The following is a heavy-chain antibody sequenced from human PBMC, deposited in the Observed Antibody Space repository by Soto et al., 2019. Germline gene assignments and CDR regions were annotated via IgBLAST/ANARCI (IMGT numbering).Heavy chain of an antibody. D-gene: IGHD2-15*01. CDR1: GFTFYSYA. V-gene: IGHV3-23*01. CDR3: AKDQAVVVAAANWFDP. CDR2: ISGGGDRT. J-gene: IGHJ5*02. Sequence: PGGSLRLSCEAPGFTFYSYALRWVRQAPGEGLGWVSTISGGGDRTYYAESVKGRFTVSRDNFKNMMYLQINSLRAEDTAVYYCAKDQAVVVAAANWFDPWGQGTQVTVSS.